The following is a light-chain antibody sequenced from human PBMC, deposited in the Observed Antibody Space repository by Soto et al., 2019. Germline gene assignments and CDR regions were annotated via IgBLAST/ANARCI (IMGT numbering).Light chain of an antibody. CDR2: GAS. CDR3: QQYGSSPRYN. CDR1: QSVSSSY. V-gene: IGKV3-20*01. Sequence: EIVLTQSPGTLSLSPGERATLSCRASQSVSSSYLAWYQQKPGQAPRLLIYGASSRATGIPDRFSGSGSGTDFTLTISRREPEDFAVYYCQQYGSSPRYNFGQGNTLEIK. J-gene: IGKJ2*01.